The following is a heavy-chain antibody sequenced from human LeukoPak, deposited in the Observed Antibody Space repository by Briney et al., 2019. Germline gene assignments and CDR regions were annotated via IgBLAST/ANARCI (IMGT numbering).Heavy chain of an antibody. J-gene: IGHJ4*02. CDR3: ARVKGEYYFDY. V-gene: IGHV4-59*01. CDR1: GGSISSYY. D-gene: IGHD3-10*01. CDR2: IYSSGST. Sequence: SETLSLTCTVSGGSISSYYWSWIRQPPGKGLEWIGYIYSSGSTNYNPSLKSRVTISVDTSKNQFSLKLSSVTAADTGVYYCARVKGEYYFDYWGQGTLVTVSS.